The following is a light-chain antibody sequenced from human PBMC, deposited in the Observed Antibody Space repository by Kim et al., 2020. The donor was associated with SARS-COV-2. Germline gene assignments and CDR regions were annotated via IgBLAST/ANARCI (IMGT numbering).Light chain of an antibody. CDR3: QHYGGSNI. CDR2: GVS. CDR1: QSIKTKY. J-gene: IGKJ2*01. V-gene: IGKV3-20*01. Sequence: EFVLTQSPGTLSLAPGERATISCRASQSIKTKYLAWYQQKSGQAPRLLIYGVSTRSTGIPDRFSGSGSETDFTLTISRLEAEDFAMYYYQHYGGSNIFGQGTKLEI.